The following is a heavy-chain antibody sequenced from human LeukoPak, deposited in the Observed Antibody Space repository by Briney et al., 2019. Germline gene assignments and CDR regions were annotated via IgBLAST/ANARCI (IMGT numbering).Heavy chain of an antibody. CDR2: INEDGSTT. CDR3: VRDLGGRSGH. CDR1: GFTFSSNW. V-gene: IGHV3-74*01. J-gene: IGHJ4*02. D-gene: IGHD1-26*01. Sequence: AGGSLRLSCAASGFTFSSNWMHWVRQAPGKGLVWVLRINEDGSTTNYADSVKGRFTISRDNAKNTLYLQMNSLRAEDTAVYYCVRDLGGRSGHWGQGTLVTVSS.